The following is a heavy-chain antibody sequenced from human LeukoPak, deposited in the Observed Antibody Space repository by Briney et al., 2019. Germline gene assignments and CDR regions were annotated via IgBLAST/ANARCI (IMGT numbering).Heavy chain of an antibody. D-gene: IGHD3-22*01. CDR2: INSDGSST. V-gene: IGHV3-74*01. J-gene: IGHJ3*02. CDR3: AKDLLIGAGVAVDI. Sequence: GGSLRLSCAASGFTFSSYWMYWVRQAPGKGLVWVSRINSDGSSTSYADSVKGRFTISRDNAKNTLYLQMNSLRAEDTAVYYCAKDLLIGAGVAVDIWGQGTMVTVSS. CDR1: GFTFSSYW.